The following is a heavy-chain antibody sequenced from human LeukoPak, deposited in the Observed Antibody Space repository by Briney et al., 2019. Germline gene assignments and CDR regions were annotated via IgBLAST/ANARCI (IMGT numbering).Heavy chain of an antibody. Sequence: SETLSLTCTVYGGSFSGYYWSWIRQPPGKELEWIGEINHSGSTNYNPALKSRITISVSTAKNQFSLKLSSVTGAVMAVYYCARGFGSGSYYNYWGQGTLVTVSS. CDR1: GGSFSGYY. CDR3: ARGFGSGSYYNY. J-gene: IGHJ4*02. D-gene: IGHD3-10*01. CDR2: INHSGST. V-gene: IGHV4-34*01.